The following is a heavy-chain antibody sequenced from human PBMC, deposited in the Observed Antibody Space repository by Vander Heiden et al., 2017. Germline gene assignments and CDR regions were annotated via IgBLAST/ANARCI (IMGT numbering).Heavy chain of an antibody. CDR1: GFTFDDYA. J-gene: IGHJ4*02. Sequence: EVQLVESGGGLVQPGRSLRLSCAASGFTFDDYALPWVRQAPGKGLEWVSGISWNSGSIGYADSVKGRFTISRDNAKNSLYLQMNSLRAEDTALYYCAKGGWRYYDSSGYSDYWGQGTLVTVSS. D-gene: IGHD3-22*01. CDR2: ISWNSGSI. V-gene: IGHV3-9*01. CDR3: AKGGWRYYDSSGYSDY.